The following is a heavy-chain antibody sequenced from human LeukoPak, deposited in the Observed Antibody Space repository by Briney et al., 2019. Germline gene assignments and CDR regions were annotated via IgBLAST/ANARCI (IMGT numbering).Heavy chain of an antibody. Sequence: GGSLRLSCAASGFTFSSYWMSWVRQAPGKGLEWVANIKQDGSEKYYVDSVKGRFTISRDNAKNSLYLQMNSLRAGDTAVYYCACGYSYGPFDYWGQGTLVTVSS. V-gene: IGHV3-7*01. CDR3: ACGYSYGPFDY. D-gene: IGHD5-18*01. J-gene: IGHJ4*02. CDR1: GFTFSSYW. CDR2: IKQDGSEK.